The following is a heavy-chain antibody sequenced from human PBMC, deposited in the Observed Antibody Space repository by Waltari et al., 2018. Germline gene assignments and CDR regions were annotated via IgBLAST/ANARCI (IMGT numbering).Heavy chain of an antibody. CDR1: GYSFTSYW. CDR3: ARHEVVVVPADY. V-gene: IGHV5-51*01. Sequence: EVQLVKSGAEVKKPGASLKISCKGSGYSFTSYWIGWVRQMRGNGLGWLGIIYPGDTNTRYSPAFQGQVTISADKSISTADLQWSSLKASDTAMYYCARHEVVVVPADYWGQGTLVTFSS. D-gene: IGHD2-2*01. CDR2: IYPGDTNT. J-gene: IGHJ4*02.